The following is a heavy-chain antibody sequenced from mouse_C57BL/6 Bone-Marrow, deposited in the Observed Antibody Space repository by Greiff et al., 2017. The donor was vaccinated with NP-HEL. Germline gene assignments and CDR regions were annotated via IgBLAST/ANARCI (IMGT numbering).Heavy chain of an antibody. V-gene: IGHV1-59*01. J-gene: IGHJ3*01. CDR1: GYTFTSYW. D-gene: IGHD2-2*01. Sequence: QVQLQQPGAELVRPGTSVKLSCKASGYTFTSYWMHWVKQRPGQGLEWIGVIDPSDSYTNYNQKFKGKATLTVDTSSSTAYMQLSSLTSEDSAVYYCARVSTMVRWLAYGGQGTLVTGSA. CDR2: IDPSDSYT. CDR3: ARVSTMVRWLAY.